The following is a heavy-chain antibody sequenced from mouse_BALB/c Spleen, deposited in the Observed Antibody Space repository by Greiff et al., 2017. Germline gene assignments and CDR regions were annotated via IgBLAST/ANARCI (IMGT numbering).Heavy chain of an antibody. CDR2: IWSGGST. Sequence: VKLQESGPGLVQPSQSLSITCTVSGFSLTSYGVHWVRQSPGKGLEWLGVIWSGGSTDYNAAFISRLSISKDNSKSQVFFKMNSLQANDTAIYYCARKGAMITTEAMDYWGQGTSVTVSS. J-gene: IGHJ4*01. V-gene: IGHV2-2*02. CDR3: ARKGAMITTEAMDY. CDR1: GFSLTSYG. D-gene: IGHD2-4*01.